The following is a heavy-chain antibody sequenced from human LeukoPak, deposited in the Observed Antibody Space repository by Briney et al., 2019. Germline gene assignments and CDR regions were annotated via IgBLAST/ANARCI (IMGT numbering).Heavy chain of an antibody. CDR2: INHSGST. D-gene: IGHD3-10*01. Sequence: KPSETLSLTCAVYGGSFSGYYWSWIRQPPGKGLEWIGEINHSGSTNYNPSLKSRVTISVDTSKNQFSLKLSSVTAADTAVYYCARGRNGYYYGSGSYYPWGQGTLVTVSS. CDR3: ARGRNGYYYGSGSYYP. V-gene: IGHV4-34*01. CDR1: GGSFSGYY. J-gene: IGHJ5*02.